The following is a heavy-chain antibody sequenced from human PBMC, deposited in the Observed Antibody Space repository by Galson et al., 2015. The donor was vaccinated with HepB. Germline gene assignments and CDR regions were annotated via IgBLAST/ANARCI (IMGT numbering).Heavy chain of an antibody. J-gene: IGHJ4*02. CDR2: VSAYNGNT. D-gene: IGHD3-22*01. CDR3: GRSGFYDSSGYVDS. V-gene: IGHV1-18*01. Sequence: SVKVSCKASGYTFTSYGISWVRQAPGQGLEWMGWVSAYNGNTNYVQKLQGRVTMTTDTSTSTAYMELRGLNSDGTAVYYCGRSGFYDSSGYVDSWGQGTLVTVSS. CDR1: GYTFTSYG.